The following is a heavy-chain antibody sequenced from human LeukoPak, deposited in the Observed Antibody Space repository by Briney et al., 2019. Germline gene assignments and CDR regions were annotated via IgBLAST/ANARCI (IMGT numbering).Heavy chain of an antibody. D-gene: IGHD1-1*01. CDR3: VPKGNEGY. J-gene: IGHJ4*02. Sequence: GGSLRLSCSASGFIFSSYAMHWVRQAPGKGLEYVSAISPNGGSTYYADSVKGRFSISRGNSKNILYLQMSSVRPEDTAVYYCVPKGNEGYWGQGTLVTVSS. V-gene: IGHV3-64D*06. CDR2: ISPNGGST. CDR1: GFIFSSYA.